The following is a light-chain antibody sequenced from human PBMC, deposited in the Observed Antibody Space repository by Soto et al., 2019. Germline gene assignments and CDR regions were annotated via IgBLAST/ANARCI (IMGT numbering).Light chain of an antibody. CDR3: QQLNSYPS. V-gene: IGKV1-9*01. J-gene: IGKJ3*01. CDR2: AAS. CDR1: QGISSY. Sequence: DIQLTQSPSFLSASVGDRVTITCRASQGISSYLAWYQQKPGKAPKLLIYAASTLQSEVPSRLSGSRAGTEFTLTNSSLQPEDFATYYCQQLNSYPSFCPGPKVDIK.